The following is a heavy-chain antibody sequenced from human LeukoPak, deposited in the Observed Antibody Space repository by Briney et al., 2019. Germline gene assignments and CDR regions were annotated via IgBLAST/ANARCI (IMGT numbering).Heavy chain of an antibody. Sequence: TSETLSLTCAVYGGSFSGYYWSWIRQPPGKGPEWIGEINHSGSTNYNPSLKSRVTISVDTSKNQFSLKLSSVTAADTAVYYCARGRAGSGPTSNYFDYWGQGTLVTVSS. D-gene: IGHD2-15*01. CDR1: GGSFSGYY. J-gene: IGHJ4*02. CDR3: ARGRAGSGPTSNYFDY. CDR2: INHSGST. V-gene: IGHV4-34*01.